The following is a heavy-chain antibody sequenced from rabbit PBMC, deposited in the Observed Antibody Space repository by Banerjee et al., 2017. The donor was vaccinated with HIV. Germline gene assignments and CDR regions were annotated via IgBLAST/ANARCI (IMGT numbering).Heavy chain of an antibody. V-gene: IGHV1S40*01. J-gene: IGHJ3*01. CDR2: IYTGSSGST. CDR1: GFSFSSSHY. CDR3: ARDYGYGGSGYSRLDL. D-gene: IGHD8-1*01. Sequence: QSLEESGGDLVKPGASLTLTCTASGFSFSSSHYMCWVRQAPGKGLEWIACIYTGSSGSTYYASWAKGRFTISKTSSTTVTLQMTSLTAADTATYFCARDYGYGGSGYSRLDLWGQGTLVTVS.